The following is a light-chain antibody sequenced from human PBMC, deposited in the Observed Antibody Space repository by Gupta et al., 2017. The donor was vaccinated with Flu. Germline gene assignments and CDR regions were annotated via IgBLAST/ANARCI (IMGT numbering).Light chain of an antibody. CDR2: KAS. Sequence: DIKMTQSPSTRSASIGDRVTITCRARQSISSWLAWYQQKPGKAPKLLIYKASTLESGVPSRFSGSGSGTEFTLTISSLQPEDFATYYCQQYNTYSRTFGQGTKVEIK. CDR3: QQYNTYSRT. V-gene: IGKV1-5*03. J-gene: IGKJ1*01. CDR1: QSISSW.